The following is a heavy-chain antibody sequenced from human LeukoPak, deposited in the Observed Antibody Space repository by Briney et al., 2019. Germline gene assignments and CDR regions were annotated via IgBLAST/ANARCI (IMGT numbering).Heavy chain of an antibody. CDR1: GGSMSSYY. CDR3: ARHEAASSSFDY. V-gene: IGHV4-59*08. J-gene: IGHJ4*02. Sequence: SETLSLTCTVSGGSMSSYYWCWIRQPPGKGLEWIGYIYYSGSTNYNPSLKSRVTISVDTSKNQFSMKLSSVTAADTAVYYCARHEAASSSFDYWGQGTLVTVSS. D-gene: IGHD6-13*01. CDR2: IYYSGST.